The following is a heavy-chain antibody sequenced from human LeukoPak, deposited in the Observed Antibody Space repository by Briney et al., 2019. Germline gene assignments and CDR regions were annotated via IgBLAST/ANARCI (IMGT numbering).Heavy chain of an antibody. CDR1: GGSVSSTSYY. Sequence: PSETLSLTCTVSGGSVSSTSYYWGWIRQPPGKGLEWIGSIYYSGSTYYNPSLKSRVTISVDTSKNQFSLQLNSVTPEDTAVYYCAKGQWLVNDAFNIWGQGTMVTVSS. D-gene: IGHD6-19*01. V-gene: IGHV4-39*01. J-gene: IGHJ3*02. CDR2: IYYSGST. CDR3: AKGQWLVNDAFNI.